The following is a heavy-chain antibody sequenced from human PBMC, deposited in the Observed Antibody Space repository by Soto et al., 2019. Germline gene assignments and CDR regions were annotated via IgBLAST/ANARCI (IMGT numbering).Heavy chain of an antibody. CDR2: INPNSGGT. CDR1: GYTFTGSY. Sequence: ASVKVSCKASGYTFTGSYMHWVRQAPGQGLEWMGWINPNSGGTNYAQKFQGWVTMTRDTSISTAYMELSRLRSDDTAVYYCARAVARIAAAGTILLMDVWGQGTTVTVSS. J-gene: IGHJ6*02. CDR3: ARAVARIAAAGTILLMDV. D-gene: IGHD6-13*01. V-gene: IGHV1-2*04.